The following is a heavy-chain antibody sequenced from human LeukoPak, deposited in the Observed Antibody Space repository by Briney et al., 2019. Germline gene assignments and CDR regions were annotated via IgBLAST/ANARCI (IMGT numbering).Heavy chain of an antibody. J-gene: IGHJ4*02. CDR3: ARDKLIGSGSYYRAEIYDY. CDR1: GDTFSSYA. D-gene: IGHD3-10*01. V-gene: IGHV1-69*13. CDR2: IIPIFGTA. Sequence: ASVKVSCKASGDTFSSYAISWVRQAPGQGLEWMGGIIPIFGTANYAQKFQGRVTITADESTSTAYMELSSLRSEDTAVYYCARDKLIGSGSYYRAEIYDYWGQGTLVTVSS.